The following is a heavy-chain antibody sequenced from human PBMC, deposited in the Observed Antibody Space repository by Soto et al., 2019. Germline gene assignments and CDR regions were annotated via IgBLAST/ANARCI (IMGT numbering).Heavy chain of an antibody. D-gene: IGHD6-25*01. CDR2: INAGNGNT. J-gene: IGHJ6*02. Sequence: ASVKVSCKASGYTFTSYAMYWVRQAPGQRLEWMGWINAGNGNTEYSQKFQGRVTITRDTSASTAYMELSSLRSEDTAVYYCARGRRLNYGMDVWGQGTTVTVSS. CDR3: ARGRRLNYGMDV. V-gene: IGHV1-3*01. CDR1: GYTFTSYA.